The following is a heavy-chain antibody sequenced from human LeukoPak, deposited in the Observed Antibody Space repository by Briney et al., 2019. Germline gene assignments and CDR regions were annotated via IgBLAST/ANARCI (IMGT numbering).Heavy chain of an antibody. CDR1: SDSIYSSNYY. V-gene: IGHV4-39*01. Sequence: SETLSLTCTVSSDSIYSSNYYWGWIRQPPGKGLEWIGSIYYSGSTYYNSSLKSRVTISVDTSKNQFSLKLRSLTAADAAVYYCARAAYCGGDCYLFDYWGQGTLVTVFS. CDR2: IYYSGST. CDR3: ARAAYCGGDCYLFDY. J-gene: IGHJ4*02. D-gene: IGHD2-21*02.